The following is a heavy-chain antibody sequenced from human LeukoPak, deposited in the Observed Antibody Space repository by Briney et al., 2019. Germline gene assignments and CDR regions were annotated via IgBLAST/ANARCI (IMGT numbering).Heavy chain of an antibody. CDR3: ARDGVEMATIYY. CDR1: GGTFSIYA. V-gene: IGHV1-69*01. CDR2: IIPIFGTA. Sequence: ASVKVSCKASGGTFSIYAISWVRQAPGQGLEWMGGIIPIFGTANYAQKFQGRVTITADESTSTAYMELSSLRSEDTAVYYCARDGVEMATIYYWGQGTLVTVSS. J-gene: IGHJ4*02. D-gene: IGHD5-24*01.